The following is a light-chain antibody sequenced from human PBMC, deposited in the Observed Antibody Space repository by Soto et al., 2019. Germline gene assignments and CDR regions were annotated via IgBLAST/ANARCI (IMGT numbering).Light chain of an antibody. CDR3: CSYAGSGTDNYV. V-gene: IGLV2-23*01. CDR2: EGI. J-gene: IGLJ1*01. CDR1: SSDIGTYNL. Sequence: QSVLTQPASVSGSPGQSSTISCTWTSSDIGTYNLVSWYQHYPGKAPKLMIYEGIKRPSGVSNRFSGSKSGNTAFLTISGLQAEDEADYYCCSYAGSGTDNYVFGSGTKVTVL.